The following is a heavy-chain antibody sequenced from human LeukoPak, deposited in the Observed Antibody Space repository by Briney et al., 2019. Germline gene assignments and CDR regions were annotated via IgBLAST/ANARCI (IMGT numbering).Heavy chain of an antibody. D-gene: IGHD5-18*01. J-gene: IGHJ4*02. CDR3: ARAARGYSNFDY. Sequence: GGSLRLPCAASGFTFSSYSMNWVRQAPGKGLEWVSSISSSSSYIYYADSVKGRFTISRDNAKNSLYLQMNSLRAEDTAVYYCARAARGYSNFDYWGQGTLVTVSS. CDR2: ISSSSSYI. V-gene: IGHV3-21*01. CDR1: GFTFSSYS.